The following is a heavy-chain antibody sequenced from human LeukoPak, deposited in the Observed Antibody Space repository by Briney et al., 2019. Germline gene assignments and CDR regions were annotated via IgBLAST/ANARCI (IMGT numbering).Heavy chain of an antibody. J-gene: IGHJ6*03. D-gene: IGHD3-3*01. CDR2: ISSSGSTI. Sequence: PGGSLRLSCAASGFTFSSYSMNWVRQAPGKGLEWVSSISSSGSTIYYADSVKGRFTISRDNAKNSLYLQMNSLRAEDTAVYYCARGRLYDFWSGYYWRDYYYYYMDVWGKGTTVTVSS. CDR1: GFTFSSYS. V-gene: IGHV3-48*04. CDR3: ARGRLYDFWSGYYWRDYYYYYMDV.